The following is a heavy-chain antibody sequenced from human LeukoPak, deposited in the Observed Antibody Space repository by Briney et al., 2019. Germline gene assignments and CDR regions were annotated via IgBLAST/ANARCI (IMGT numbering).Heavy chain of an antibody. V-gene: IGHV3-21*01. CDR3: ARQTTQLRYFDWLPFTTFDY. J-gene: IGHJ4*02. CDR1: GFTFSSYS. CDR2: ISARGSYI. Sequence: GGPLTLSCEASGFTFSSYSMNWVRQAPGKGLEWVSSISARGSYIYYADSAKGRFTISRDNGKKSLYLQMNSLRAEDTAVYYCARQTTQLRYFDWLPFTTFDYWGQGTLVTVSS. D-gene: IGHD3-9*01.